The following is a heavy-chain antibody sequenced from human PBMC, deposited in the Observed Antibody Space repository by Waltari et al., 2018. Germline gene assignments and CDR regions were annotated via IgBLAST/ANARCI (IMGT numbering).Heavy chain of an antibody. CDR1: GYTFTSYD. J-gene: IGHJ4*02. V-gene: IGHV1-8*01. D-gene: IGHD3-10*01. CDR2: MNPNSGNT. Sequence: QVQLVQSGAEVKKPGASVKVSCRASGYTFTSYDITWVRQATGQGLEWMGWMNPNSGNTDYAQKFQGRVTMTRNTSISTAYMELSSLRSEDTAVYYCARGYPFSFYGSGTYYNVYDYWGQGTLVTVSS. CDR3: ARGYPFSFYGSGTYYNVYDY.